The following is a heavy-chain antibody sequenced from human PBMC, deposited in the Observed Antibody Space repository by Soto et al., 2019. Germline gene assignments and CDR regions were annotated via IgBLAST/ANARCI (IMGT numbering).Heavy chain of an antibody. CDR2: ISYDGSNK. CDR1: GFTFSSYG. Sequence: GGSLRLSCAASGFTFSSYGMHWVRQAPGKGLEWVAVISYDGSNKYYADSVKGRFTISRDNSKNTLYLQMNSLRAEDTAVYYCAKDLMGGKAVGMFDYWGQGTLVTVSS. V-gene: IGHV3-30*18. J-gene: IGHJ4*02. D-gene: IGHD1-26*01. CDR3: AKDLMGGKAVGMFDY.